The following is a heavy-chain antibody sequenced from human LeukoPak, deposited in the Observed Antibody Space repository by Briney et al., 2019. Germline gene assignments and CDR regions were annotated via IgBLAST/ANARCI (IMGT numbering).Heavy chain of an antibody. CDR2: ITAYNVNT. CDR1: GYTFTSYG. J-gene: IGHJ4*02. D-gene: IGHD3-16*01. Sequence: GASVKVSCKASGYTFTSYGISWVRQAPGQGLEWMGWITAYNVNTNYALNLQDRVTMTTDPSTATAYMELRSLRSDDTAVYYCARCVMIMFGGAREFDYWGQGTLVTVSS. V-gene: IGHV1-18*01. CDR3: ARCVMIMFGGAREFDY.